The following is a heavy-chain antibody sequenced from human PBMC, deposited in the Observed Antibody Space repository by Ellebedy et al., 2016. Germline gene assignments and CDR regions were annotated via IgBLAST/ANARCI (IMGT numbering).Heavy chain of an antibody. D-gene: IGHD3-22*01. V-gene: IGHV4-59*08. J-gene: IGHJ4*02. CDR2: IYYTGIT. CDR1: DDSITTYY. Sequence: SETLSLTCTVSDDSITTYYWSWIRQPPGKGLDYIGYIYYTGITNYNPSLMGRATISMDTSKKQFSLRLTSVTAADTAVYYCARGDSMIVDWGQGTLVTVS. CDR3: ARGDSMIVD.